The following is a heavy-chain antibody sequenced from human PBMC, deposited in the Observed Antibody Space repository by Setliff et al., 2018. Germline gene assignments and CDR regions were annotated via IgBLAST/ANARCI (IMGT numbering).Heavy chain of an antibody. J-gene: IGHJ6*02. CDR2: IYHNGNT. Sequence: PSETLSLTCTVSGGSVSPYFWSWIRQPPGKGLQWIGYIYHNGNTNFNPSLKSRVNMSIDTSKNQFALNLKSVTAADTAVYYCARDRTAYSYGLDVWGQGTTGTVSS. V-gene: IGHV4-59*02. CDR3: ARDRTAYSYGLDV. D-gene: IGHD5-18*01. CDR1: GGSVSPYF.